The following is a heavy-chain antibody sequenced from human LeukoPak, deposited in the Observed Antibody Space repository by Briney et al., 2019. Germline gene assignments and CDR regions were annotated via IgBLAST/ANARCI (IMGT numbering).Heavy chain of an antibody. V-gene: IGHV4-34*01. J-gene: IGHJ6*03. D-gene: IGHD5-18*01. CDR1: GGSFSGYY. Sequence: SETLSLTCAVYGGSFSGYYWSWIRQPPGKGLEWIGEINHSGSTNYNPSLKSRVTISVDTSKNQFSLKLSSVTAADTALYYCARGNKGYGPLVRYHYMDVWGKGTTVTISS. CDR3: ARGNKGYGPLVRYHYMDV. CDR2: INHSGST.